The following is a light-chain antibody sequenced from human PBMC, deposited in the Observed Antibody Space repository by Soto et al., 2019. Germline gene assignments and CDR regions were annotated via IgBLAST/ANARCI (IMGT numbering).Light chain of an antibody. CDR2: SNN. Sequence: QSVLTQPPSASGTPGQRVTISCSGSSSNIGSNYVYWYQQLPGTAPKLLIYSNNQWPSGVPDRFSGSKSDTSASLAISGLRSEDEADYYCAAWDDSLSGVVFGGGTKVTVL. J-gene: IGLJ2*01. CDR1: SSNIGSNY. CDR3: AAWDDSLSGVV. V-gene: IGLV1-47*02.